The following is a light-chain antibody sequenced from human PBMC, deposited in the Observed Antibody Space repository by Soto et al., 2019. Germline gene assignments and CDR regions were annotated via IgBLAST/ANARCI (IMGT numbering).Light chain of an antibody. Sequence: QSALTQPASVSGSPGQSITISCTGTSSDVGGYNYVSWYQQHPGKAPKLMIYEVSNRPSGVSNRFSGSKSGNTASLTISGRQAEDGADYYCSSYTSSSTGVVFGGGTKLTVL. CDR3: SSYTSSSTGVV. J-gene: IGLJ2*01. CDR1: SSDVGGYNY. V-gene: IGLV2-14*01. CDR2: EVS.